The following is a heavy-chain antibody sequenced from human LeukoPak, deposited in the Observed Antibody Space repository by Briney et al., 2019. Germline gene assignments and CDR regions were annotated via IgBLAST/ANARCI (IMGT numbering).Heavy chain of an antibody. Sequence: ASVKVSCKASGYTFTDYYMHWLRQAPGQGLEWMGWMRPNSGGTNYAQKFQGRVTMTEDTSTDTAYMELSSLRSEDTAVYYCATLIPVLRFLEWLVHWGQGTLVTVSS. CDR1: GYTFTDYY. CDR2: MRPNSGGT. J-gene: IGHJ5*02. D-gene: IGHD3-3*01. CDR3: ATLIPVLRFLEWLVH. V-gene: IGHV1-2*02.